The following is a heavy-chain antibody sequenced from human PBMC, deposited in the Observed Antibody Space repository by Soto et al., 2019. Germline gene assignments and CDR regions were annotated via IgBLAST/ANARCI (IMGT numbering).Heavy chain of an antibody. CDR2: ISGSGGST. V-gene: IGHV3-23*01. Sequence: GGSLRLSCAASGFTFSSYAMSWVRQAPGKGLEWVSAISGSGGSTYYADSVKGRFTISRDNSKNTLYLQMNSLRAEDTAVYYCAKSNEFGVVILYYFDYWGQGTLVTVSS. J-gene: IGHJ4*02. CDR3: AKSNEFGVVILYYFDY. CDR1: GFTFSSYA. D-gene: IGHD3-3*01.